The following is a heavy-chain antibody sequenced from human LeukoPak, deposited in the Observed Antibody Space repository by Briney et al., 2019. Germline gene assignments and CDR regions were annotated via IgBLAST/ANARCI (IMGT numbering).Heavy chain of an antibody. V-gene: IGHV3-74*01. D-gene: IGHD3-9*01. Sequence: GGSLRLSCAASGFTFSSYWMHWVRQAPGKGLGWVSRINSDGSSTSYADSVKGRFTISRDKAKNTLYLQMNSLRAEDTAVYYCARGSLSDYDIVTELGYWGQGTLVTVSS. CDR3: ARGSLSDYDIVTELGY. CDR2: INSDGSST. CDR1: GFTFSSYW. J-gene: IGHJ4*02.